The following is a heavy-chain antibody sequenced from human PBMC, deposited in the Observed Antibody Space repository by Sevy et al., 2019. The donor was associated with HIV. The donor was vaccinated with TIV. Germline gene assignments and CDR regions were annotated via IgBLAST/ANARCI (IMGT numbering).Heavy chain of an antibody. D-gene: IGHD3-22*01. V-gene: IGHV3-48*01. Sequence: GGSLRLSCAVSGFTFNTYNMNWVRQAPGKGLEWVSYISYTSTTIYYAASVRGRFTISRDNARNTLYLQMNSLRGEDTAVYYCASSDATSRFGYYYFAMDFWGQGTSVTVSS. CDR1: GFTFNTYN. J-gene: IGHJ6*02. CDR2: ISYTSTTI. CDR3: ASSDATSRFGYYYFAMDF.